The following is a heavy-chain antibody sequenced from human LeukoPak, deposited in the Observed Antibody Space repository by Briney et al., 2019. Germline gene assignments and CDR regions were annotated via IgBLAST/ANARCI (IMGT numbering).Heavy chain of an antibody. CDR3: ARDRKWLTNNWFDP. J-gene: IGHJ5*02. D-gene: IGHD6-19*01. CDR1: GGTFSSYA. V-gene: IGHV1-69*04. Sequence: GSSVKVSCKASGGTFSSYAISWVRQAPGQGLEWMGRIIPILGIANYAQKFQGRVTITADKSTSTAYMELSSLRSEDTAVYYCARDRKWLTNNWFDPWGQGTLVTVSS. CDR2: IIPILGIA.